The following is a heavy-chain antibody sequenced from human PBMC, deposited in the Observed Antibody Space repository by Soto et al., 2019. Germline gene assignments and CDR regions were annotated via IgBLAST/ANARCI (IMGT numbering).Heavy chain of an antibody. CDR3: ASGGVIAVASWFDP. CDR1: GGSISSSSYY. Sequence: LSLTCTVSGGSISSSSYYWGWIRQPPGKGLEWIGSIYYSGSTYYNPSLKSRVTISVDTSKNQFSLKLSSVTTADTAVYYCASGGVIAVASWFDPWGQGTLVTVSS. CDR2: IYYSGST. J-gene: IGHJ5*02. D-gene: IGHD6-19*01. V-gene: IGHV4-39*01.